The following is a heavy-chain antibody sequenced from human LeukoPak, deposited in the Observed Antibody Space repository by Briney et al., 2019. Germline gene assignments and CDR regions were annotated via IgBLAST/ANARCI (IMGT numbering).Heavy chain of an antibody. V-gene: IGHV4-39*07. CDR2: IYYSGRT. CDR1: GGSISNSNYY. CDR3: ARGEEYHDFWSDYKKDQGFDY. D-gene: IGHD3-3*01. Sequence: SETLSLTCSVSGGSISNSNYYWGWIRQPPGKGLEWIGSIYYSGRTYSNPSLKSRVTISVDTSKNQFSLKLSSVTAADTALYYCARGEEYHDFWSDYKKDQGFDYWGQGTLVTVSS. J-gene: IGHJ4*02.